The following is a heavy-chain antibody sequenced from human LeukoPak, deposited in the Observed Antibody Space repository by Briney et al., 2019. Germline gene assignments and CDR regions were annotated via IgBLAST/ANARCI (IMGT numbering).Heavy chain of an antibody. D-gene: IGHD6-6*01. J-gene: IGHJ5*02. V-gene: IGHV1-69*13. Sequence: SVEVSCKASGGTLSSYAISWVRQAPGQGLEWMGGIIPIFGTANYAQKFQGRVTITADESTSTAYMELSSLRSEDTAVYYCARGIWNWIAARAVLVNNWLDPWGQGTLVTVSS. CDR2: IIPIFGTA. CDR1: GGTLSSYA. CDR3: ARGIWNWIAARAVLVNNWLDP.